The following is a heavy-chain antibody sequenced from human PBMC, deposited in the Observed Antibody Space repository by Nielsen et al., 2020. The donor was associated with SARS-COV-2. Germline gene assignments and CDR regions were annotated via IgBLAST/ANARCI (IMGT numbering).Heavy chain of an antibody. CDR1: GFIFKTYA. D-gene: IGHD1-14*01. V-gene: IGHV3-30-3*01. CDR3: ARDLWNQLINAALTFDS. J-gene: IGHJ4*02. Sequence: LKISCAASGFIFKTYAMHWVRQAPGKGLEWVAVISHDGDDEYYTDSVKGRFTISRDNSKNTLYLQMRSLRPEDTAVYYCARDLWNQLINAALTFDSGGQGTLVSVSS. CDR2: ISHDGDDE.